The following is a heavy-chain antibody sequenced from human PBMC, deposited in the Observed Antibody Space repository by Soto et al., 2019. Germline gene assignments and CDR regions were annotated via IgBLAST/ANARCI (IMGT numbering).Heavy chain of an antibody. CDR2: INPSAGST. Sequence: QVQLLQSGAEVKKPGASVRISCMASGFTFTNSYMHWVRQAPGQGLEWVGLINPSAGSTRFAQQLQGRVNMTRDMSASTVYMELRSLTSGDKDVYYCARGEFNWNDPGFDYWGLGTLVSVSS. J-gene: IGHJ4*02. D-gene: IGHD1-20*01. CDR1: GFTFTNSY. CDR3: ARGEFNWNDPGFDY. V-gene: IGHV1-46*04.